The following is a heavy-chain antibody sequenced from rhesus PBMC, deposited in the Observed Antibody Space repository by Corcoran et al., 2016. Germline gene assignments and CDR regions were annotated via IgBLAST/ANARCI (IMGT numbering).Heavy chain of an antibody. Sequence: QLQLQESGPGLEKPSETLSVTCAVSGGSISSSYWSWIRQAPAKGLEWIGYIYGSGSSTNYNPSLKSRVTLSVDTSKNQLSLKLSSVTTADTAVYYCARNTVTTGAFDFWGQGLRVTVSS. CDR3: ARNTVTTGAFDF. J-gene: IGHJ3*01. D-gene: IGHD4-23*01. CDR1: GGSISSSY. CDR2: IYGSGSST. V-gene: IGHV4-169*01.